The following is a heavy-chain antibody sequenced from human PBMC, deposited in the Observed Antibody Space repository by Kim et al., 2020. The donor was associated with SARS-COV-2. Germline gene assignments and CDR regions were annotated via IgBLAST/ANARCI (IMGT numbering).Heavy chain of an antibody. J-gene: IGHJ3*02. CDR1: GGTFSSYA. CDR3: ARDHSGSYYYKLRAAFDI. CDR2: IIPIFGTA. V-gene: IGHV1-69*13. Sequence: SVKVSCKASGGTFSSYAISWVRQAPGQGLEWMGGIIPIFGTANYAQKFQGRVTITADESTSTAYMELSSLRSEDTAVYYCARDHSGSYYYKLRAAFDIWGQGTMVTVSS. D-gene: IGHD1-26*01.